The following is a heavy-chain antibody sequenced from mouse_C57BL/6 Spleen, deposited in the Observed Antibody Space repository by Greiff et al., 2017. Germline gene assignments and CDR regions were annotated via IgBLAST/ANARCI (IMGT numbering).Heavy chain of an antibody. Sequence: QVQLQQPGPELVKPGASVKMSCKASGYTFTSYWITWVKQRPGQGLEWIGDIYPGSGSTNYNEKFKSKATLTVDTSSSTADMQLGSLTSEDSAVYYCARYDSAYYFDYWGEGTALTVSS. CDR2: IYPGSGST. D-gene: IGHD2-12*01. CDR3: ARYDSAYYFDY. J-gene: IGHJ2*01. CDR1: GYTFTSYW. V-gene: IGHV1-55*01.